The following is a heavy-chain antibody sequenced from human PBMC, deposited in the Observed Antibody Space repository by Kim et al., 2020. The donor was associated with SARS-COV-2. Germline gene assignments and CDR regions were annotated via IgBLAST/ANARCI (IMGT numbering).Heavy chain of an antibody. V-gene: IGHV3-33*01. Sequence: GGSLRLSCAASGFTFSSYGMHWVRQAPGKGLEWVAVIWYDGSNKYYADSVKGRFTISRDNSKNTLYLQMNSLRAEDTAVYYCARDRSSATFDYWGQGTLVTVSS. CDR3: ARDRSSATFDY. CDR2: IWYDGSNK. CDR1: GFTFSSYG. D-gene: IGHD6-25*01. J-gene: IGHJ4*02.